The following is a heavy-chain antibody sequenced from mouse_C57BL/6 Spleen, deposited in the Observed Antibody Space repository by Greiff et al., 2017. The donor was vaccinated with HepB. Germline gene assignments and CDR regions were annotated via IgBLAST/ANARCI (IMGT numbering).Heavy chain of an antibody. Sequence: EVQLVESGPGLVKPSQSLSLTCSVTGYSITSGYYWNWIRQFPGNKLEWMGYISYDGSNNYNPSIKNRISITRDKSKNQFFLKFNSVTTEDTATYYCATLTAGGAMDYWGQGTSVTVSS. CDR3: ATLTAGGAMDY. D-gene: IGHD4-1*01. CDR2: ISYDGSN. V-gene: IGHV3-6*01. J-gene: IGHJ4*01. CDR1: GYSITSGYY.